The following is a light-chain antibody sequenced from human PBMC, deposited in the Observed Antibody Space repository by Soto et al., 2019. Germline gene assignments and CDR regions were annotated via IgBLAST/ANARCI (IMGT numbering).Light chain of an antibody. CDR2: DAY. J-gene: IGKJ5*01. CDR1: QSVRGL. V-gene: IGKV3-11*01. CDR3: KQRHLWPIT. Sequence: EVVVTHSPVTLSLSPGERATLSCRASQSVRGLLAWYQQKPGQAPRLLIYDAYNRATGIPPRFSGSGSGTDFTLTISSLEPEDSAVYYCKQRHLWPITFGQGTRLEI.